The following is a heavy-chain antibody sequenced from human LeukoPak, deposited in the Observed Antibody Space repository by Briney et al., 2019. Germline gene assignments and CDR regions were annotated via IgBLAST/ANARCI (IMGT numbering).Heavy chain of an antibody. CDR3: ARESRQGELVDAFDI. CDR1: GGSFSGYY. J-gene: IGHJ3*02. V-gene: IGHV4-34*01. CDR2: INHSGST. D-gene: IGHD1-26*01. Sequence: SETLSLTCAVYGGSFSGYYWSWIRQPPGKGLEWIGEINHSGSTNYNPSLKSRVTISVDTSKNQFSLKLSSVTAADTAVYYCARESRQGELVDAFDIWGQGTMVTVSS.